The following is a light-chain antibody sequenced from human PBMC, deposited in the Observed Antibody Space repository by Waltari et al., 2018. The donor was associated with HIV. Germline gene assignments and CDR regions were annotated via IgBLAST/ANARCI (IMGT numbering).Light chain of an antibody. Sequence: EIVMTQSPATVSVSPGERVTLSCRASESVSSNLAWYQQKPGQAHRLLIYGAFIRATGIPDRFSGSGSGTEFTLTISTLQSEDSAVYYCQQYNSWPLIGGGTKVDFK. V-gene: IGKV3D-15*03. CDR3: QQYNSWPL. CDR1: ESVSSN. J-gene: IGKJ4*01. CDR2: GAF.